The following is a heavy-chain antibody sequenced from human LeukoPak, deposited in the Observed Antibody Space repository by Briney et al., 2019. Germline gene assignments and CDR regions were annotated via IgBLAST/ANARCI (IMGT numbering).Heavy chain of an antibody. Sequence: GGSLRLSCVASGFTFKNYIMTWVRQTPGQGLSWVSSISGSGTIVYYADSVKGRLTVSRDNDQNSLFLQMNSLRDEDTATYYCATCSYDGSGYYYMWGQGAVVTVSS. CDR1: GFTFKNYI. CDR2: ISGSGTIV. D-gene: IGHD3-22*01. V-gene: IGHV3-48*02. J-gene: IGHJ4*02. CDR3: ATCSYDGSGYYYM.